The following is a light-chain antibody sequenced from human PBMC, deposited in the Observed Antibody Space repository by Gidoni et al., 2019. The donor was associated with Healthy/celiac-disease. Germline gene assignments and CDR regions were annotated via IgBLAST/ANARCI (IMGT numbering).Light chain of an antibody. CDR3: QQRYNTPPCT. V-gene: IGKV1-39*01. CDR1: QSISSY. J-gene: IGKJ1*01. Sequence: DIQMTQSPSSLSASVGDRVNITCRASQSISSYLNWYQQKPGKAPKLLIYAASSLQSGVPSRVSFSGSGTDFTLTISSLQPEDFATYYCQQRYNTPPCTFGQGTKVEIK. CDR2: AAS.